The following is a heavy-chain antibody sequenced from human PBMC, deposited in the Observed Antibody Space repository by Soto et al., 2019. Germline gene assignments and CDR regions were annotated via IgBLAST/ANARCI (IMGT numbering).Heavy chain of an antibody. J-gene: IGHJ4*02. CDR3: AREPNYFDY. Sequence: QVQLVQSGAEVKKPGASVKVSCKASGYTFTSYGISWVRQAPGQGLEWMGWSSAYNGNTKYAQKLQGRGNMITYTSTSIDYMELRILRSYDTAVYSCAREPNYFDYWCQGTLCSVSS. CDR2: SSAYNGNT. V-gene: IGHV1-18*01. CDR1: GYTFTSYG.